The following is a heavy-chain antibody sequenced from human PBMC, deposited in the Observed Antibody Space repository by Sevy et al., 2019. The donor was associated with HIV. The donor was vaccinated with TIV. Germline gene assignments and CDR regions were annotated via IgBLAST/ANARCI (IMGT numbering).Heavy chain of an antibody. V-gene: IGHV3-23*01. J-gene: IGHJ5*02. CDR2: ISGSGGST. CDR1: GFTFSSYA. D-gene: IGHD5-12*01. CDR3: AKPPVDPRTGP. Sequence: GGSLRLSCAASGFTFSSYAMSWVRQAPGKGLEWVSAISGSGGSTYYADSVKGRFTISRDNPKNTLFLQMNSLRAEDTAVYYCAKPPVDPRTGPWGQGTLVTVSS.